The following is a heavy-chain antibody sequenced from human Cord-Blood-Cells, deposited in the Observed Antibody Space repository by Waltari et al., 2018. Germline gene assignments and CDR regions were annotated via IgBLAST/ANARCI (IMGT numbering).Heavy chain of an antibody. CDR1: GFTFSSYG. Sequence: QVQLVESGGGVVQPGRSLRLSCAASGFTFSSYGMHWVRQAPGKGLEWVAVIWYDGSNKYYADSVKGRFTISRDNSKNTLYLQMNSLRAEDTAVYYCARETKEWLYYYYGMDVWDQGP. V-gene: IGHV3-33*01. CDR2: IWYDGSNK. CDR3: ARETKEWLYYYYGMDV. J-gene: IGHJ6*02. D-gene: IGHD3-3*01.